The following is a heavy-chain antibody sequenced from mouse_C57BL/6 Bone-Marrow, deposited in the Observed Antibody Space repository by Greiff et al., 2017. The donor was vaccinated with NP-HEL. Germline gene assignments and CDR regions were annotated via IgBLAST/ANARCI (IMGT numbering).Heavy chain of an antibody. D-gene: IGHD1-1*01. CDR3: ARRVYYYGSSSFDY. CDR2: INPYNGGT. J-gene: IGHJ2*01. V-gene: IGHV1-19*01. Sequence: VHVKQSGPVLVKPGASVKMSCKASGYTFTDYYMNWVKQSHGKSLEWIGVINPYNGGTSYNQKFKGKATLTVDKSSSTAYMELNSLTSEDSAVYYCARRVYYYGSSSFDYWGQGTTLTVSS. CDR1: GYTFTDYY.